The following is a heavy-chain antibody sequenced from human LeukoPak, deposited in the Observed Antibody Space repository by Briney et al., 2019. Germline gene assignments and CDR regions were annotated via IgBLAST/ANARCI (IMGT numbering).Heavy chain of an antibody. CDR3: ARDIGGSYTAIDY. V-gene: IGHV3-21*01. CDR1: GSTFSSYS. D-gene: IGHD1-26*01. Sequence: GGSLRLSCAASGSTFSSYSMNWVRQAPGKGLEWVSFISSSSAHINYADSVKGRFTISRDNPRNSLYLQMNSLRAEDTAVYYRARDIGGSYTAIDYWGQGTLVTVSS. CDR2: ISSSSAHI. J-gene: IGHJ4*02.